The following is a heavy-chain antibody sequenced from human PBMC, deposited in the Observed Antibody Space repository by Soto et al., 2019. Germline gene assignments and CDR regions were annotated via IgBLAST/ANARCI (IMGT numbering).Heavy chain of an antibody. CDR2: ISAYNGNT. CDR3: ARAGIVGATPSRGWFDP. V-gene: IGHV1-18*01. D-gene: IGHD1-26*01. CDR1: GYTFTSYG. J-gene: IGHJ5*02. Sequence: ASVKVSCKASGYTFTSYGISWVRQAPGQGLEWMGWISAYNGNTNYAQKFQGRVTMTRDTSTSTVYMELSSLRSEDTAVYYCARAGIVGATPSRGWFDPWGQGTLVTVSS.